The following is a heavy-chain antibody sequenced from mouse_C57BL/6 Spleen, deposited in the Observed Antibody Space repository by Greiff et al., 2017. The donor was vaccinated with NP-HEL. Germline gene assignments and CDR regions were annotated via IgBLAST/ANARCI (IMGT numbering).Heavy chain of an antibody. V-gene: IGHV1-26*01. J-gene: IGHJ3*01. D-gene: IGHD2-14*01. CDR3: AVGPYRGFAY. CDR1: GYTFTDYY. Sequence: EVQLQQSGPELVKPGASVKISCKASGYTFTDYYMNWVKQSHGKSLEWIGDINPNNGGTSYNQKFKGKATLTVDKSSSTAYMELRSLTSEDSAVYYCAVGPYRGFAYWGQGTLVTVSA. CDR2: INPNNGGT.